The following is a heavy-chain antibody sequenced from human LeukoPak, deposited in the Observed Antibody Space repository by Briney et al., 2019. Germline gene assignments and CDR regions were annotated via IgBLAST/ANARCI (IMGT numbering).Heavy chain of an antibody. CDR1: GYTFTGYY. D-gene: IGHD1-26*01. CDR2: INPNSGGT. CDR3: ARGPHTLGATGSFDY. J-gene: IGHJ4*02. Sequence: GASVKVSCTASGYTFTGYYMHWVRQAPGQGLEWMGWINPNSGGTNYAQKFQGWVTMTRDTSISTAYMELSRLRSDDTAVYYCARGPHTLGATGSFDYWGQGTLVTVSS. V-gene: IGHV1-2*04.